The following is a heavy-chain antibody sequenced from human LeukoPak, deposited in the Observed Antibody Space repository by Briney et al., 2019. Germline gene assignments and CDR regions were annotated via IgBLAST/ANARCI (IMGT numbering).Heavy chain of an antibody. Sequence: ASVKVPCKASGYTFTGYYMHWVRQAPGQGLEWMGRINPNSGGTNYAQKFQGRVTMTRDTSISTAYMELSRLRSDDTAVYYCARIPAYCSGGSCHDYWGQGTLVTVSS. CDR2: INPNSGGT. CDR1: GYTFTGYY. J-gene: IGHJ4*02. V-gene: IGHV1-2*06. D-gene: IGHD2-15*01. CDR3: ARIPAYCSGGSCHDY.